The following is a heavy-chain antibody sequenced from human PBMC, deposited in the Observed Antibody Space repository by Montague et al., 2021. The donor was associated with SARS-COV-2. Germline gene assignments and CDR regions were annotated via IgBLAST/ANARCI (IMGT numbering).Heavy chain of an antibody. CDR2: INHSGST. Sequence: SETLSLTCAVYGGSFSGYYWSWIRQPPGKGLEWIGEINHSGSTNXNPSLKSRVTISVDTSKNQFSLKLSSVTATDTAVYYCARDRCSSSWYGQKYYFDYWGQGTLVTVSS. V-gene: IGHV4-34*01. CDR1: GGSFSGYY. CDR3: ARDRCSSSWYGQKYYFDY. J-gene: IGHJ4*02. D-gene: IGHD6-13*01.